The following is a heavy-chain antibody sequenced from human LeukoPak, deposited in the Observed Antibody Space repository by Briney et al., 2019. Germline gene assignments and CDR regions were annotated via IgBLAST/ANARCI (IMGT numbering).Heavy chain of an antibody. Sequence: TPGGSLRLSCAASGFTFSSYSMNWVRQAPGKGLEWVSSISSSSSYIYYADSVKGRFTISRDNAKNSLYLQMNSLRAEDTAVYCCATAAAGTLGTYYYGMDVWGQGTTVTVSS. CDR2: ISSSSSYI. J-gene: IGHJ6*02. D-gene: IGHD6-13*01. V-gene: IGHV3-21*01. CDR1: GFTFSSYS. CDR3: ATAAAGTLGTYYYGMDV.